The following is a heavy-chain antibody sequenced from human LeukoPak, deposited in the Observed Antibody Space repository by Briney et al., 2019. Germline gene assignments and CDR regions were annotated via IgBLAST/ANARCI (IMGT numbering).Heavy chain of an antibody. V-gene: IGHV3-74*01. Sequence: GGSLRLSCAASGFTFSNNWMHWVRQAPGKGLVWVSRINSDGRATTYADSVKGRFTISRDNAKNTLYLQMNTLRAEDTAVYYCARAIFSRGWYLVDYWGQGTLVTVSS. D-gene: IGHD6-19*01. CDR1: GFTFSNNW. CDR3: ARAIFSRGWYLVDY. CDR2: INSDGRAT. J-gene: IGHJ4*02.